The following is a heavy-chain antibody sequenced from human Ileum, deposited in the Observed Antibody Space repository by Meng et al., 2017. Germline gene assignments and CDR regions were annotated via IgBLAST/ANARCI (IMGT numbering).Heavy chain of an antibody. V-gene: IGHV1-2*02. CDR2: VDPKTGGT. J-gene: IGHJ4*02. Sequence: QGQLVQSWAVVKNPGASVKVSCKASGYTFSDYYVQWVRQAPGQGLGWLAWVDPKTGGTNSAQKFQDRVTMTSDTSATTAYMELTRLTSDDTAVYYCARWGHHGELDYWGQGTLVTVSS. D-gene: IGHD4-17*01. CDR3: ARWGHHGELDY. CDR1: GYTFSDYY.